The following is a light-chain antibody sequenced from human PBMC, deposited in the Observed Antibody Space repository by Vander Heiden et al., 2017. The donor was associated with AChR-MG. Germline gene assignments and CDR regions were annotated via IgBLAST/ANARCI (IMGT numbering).Light chain of an antibody. V-gene: IGKV3-15*01. CDR1: QSVSSN. CDR2: GAS. Sequence: EIVMTQSPATLSVSPGERATLSCRASQSVSSNLAWYQQKPGQAPRLLIYGASTRATGIPARFSGSESGTEFTLTISSLQSEDFAVYYCRQYNDWPLTFGGGTKVEIK. CDR3: RQYNDWPLT. J-gene: IGKJ4*01.